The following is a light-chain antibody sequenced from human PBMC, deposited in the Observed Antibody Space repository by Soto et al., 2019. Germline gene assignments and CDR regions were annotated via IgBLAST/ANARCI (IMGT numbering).Light chain of an antibody. CDR1: QSVSGRF. V-gene: IGKV3-20*01. Sequence: PGERATLSCRASQSVSGRFLAWYQQKPGQAPRLLIYGAFRRATGVPDRFSGSESGTDFTLTISRLESEDFAVYYCQQGDTSPGTFGQGTKVDIK. J-gene: IGKJ1*01. CDR2: GAF. CDR3: QQGDTSPGT.